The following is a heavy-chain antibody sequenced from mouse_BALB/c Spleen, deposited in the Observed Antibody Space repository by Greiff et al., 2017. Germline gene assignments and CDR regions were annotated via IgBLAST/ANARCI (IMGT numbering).Heavy chain of an antibody. V-gene: IGHV5-9-4*01. CDR1: GFTFSSYA. CDR2: ISSGGSYT. CDR3: AAGGYFDY. J-gene: IGHJ2*01. Sequence: EVQVVESGGGLVKPGGSLKLSCAASGFTFSSYAMSWVRQSPEKRLEWVAEISSGGSYTYYPDTVTGRFTISRDNAKNTLYLEMSSLRSEDTAMYYCAAGGYFDYWGQGTTLTVSS.